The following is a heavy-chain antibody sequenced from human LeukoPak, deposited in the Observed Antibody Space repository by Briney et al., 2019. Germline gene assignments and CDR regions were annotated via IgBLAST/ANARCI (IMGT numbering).Heavy chain of an antibody. J-gene: IGHJ5*02. D-gene: IGHD5-18*01. CDR1: GDSISSRNYY. CDR2: INYSGST. Sequence: PSETLSLTCTVSGDSISSRNYYWGWIRQPPGKGLEWIGSINYSGSTYYNPSLKSRVTISVDTSKNQFSLKLSSVTAADTAVYYCAKDPPPNTAMNKNVLWGGRNWFDPGAREPWSPSPQ. CDR3: AKDPPPNTAMNKNVLWGGRNWFDP. V-gene: IGHV4-39*07.